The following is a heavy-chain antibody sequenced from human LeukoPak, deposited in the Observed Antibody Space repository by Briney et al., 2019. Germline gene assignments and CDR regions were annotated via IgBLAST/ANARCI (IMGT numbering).Heavy chain of an antibody. V-gene: IGHV1-46*01. J-gene: IGHJ3*02. Sequence: ASVKVSCKSSGYTFTSYYMHWVRQAPGQGLEWMGINNPSGGSTSYAQKFQGRVTMTRDTSTSTVYMELSSLRSEDTAVYYCARVRVVVATIGAFDIWGQGTMVTVSS. CDR2: NNPSGGST. CDR1: GYTFTSYY. CDR3: ARVRVVVATIGAFDI. D-gene: IGHD5-12*01.